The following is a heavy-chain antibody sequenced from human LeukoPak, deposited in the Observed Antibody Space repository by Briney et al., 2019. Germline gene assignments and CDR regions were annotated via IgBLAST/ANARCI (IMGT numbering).Heavy chain of an antibody. CDR1: GGSISSYY. V-gene: IGHV4-59*08. J-gene: IGHJ4*02. CDR2: IYYSGST. CDR3: ARHRYGDSVGDY. Sequence: SETLSLTCTVSGGSISSYYWSWIRQPPGKGLEWIGYIYYSGSTNYNPSLKSRVTISVDTSRNQFSLKLSSVTAADTAVYYCARHRYGDSVGDYWGQGTLVTVSS. D-gene: IGHD4-17*01.